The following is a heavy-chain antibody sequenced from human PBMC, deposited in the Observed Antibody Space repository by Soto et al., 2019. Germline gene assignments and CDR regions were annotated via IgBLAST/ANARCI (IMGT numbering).Heavy chain of an antibody. CDR3: ARTTPNLYYYDSSGPFDY. D-gene: IGHD3-22*01. J-gene: IGHJ4*02. CDR1: GGSISSYY. CDR2: IYYSGST. V-gene: IGHV4-59*01. Sequence: QVQLQESGPGLVKPSETLSLTCTVSGGSISSYYWSWIRQPPGKGLEWIGYIYYSGSTNYNPSLKSRVTISVDTSKNQFSLKLSSVTAADTAVYYCARTTPNLYYYDSSGPFDYWGQGTLVTVSS.